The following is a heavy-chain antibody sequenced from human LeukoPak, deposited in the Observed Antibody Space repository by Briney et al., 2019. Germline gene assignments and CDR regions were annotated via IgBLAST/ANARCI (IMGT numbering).Heavy chain of an antibody. CDR1: GFTFSSYA. J-gene: IGHJ4*02. CDR3: AKGSYYDSRGSSYFDY. V-gene: IGHV3-23*01. D-gene: IGHD3-22*01. CDR2: ISGSGDNT. Sequence: QSGGSLRLSCAASGFTFSSYAMSWVRQAPGKGLEWVSGISGSGDNTYYADSVKGRFTISRDNSKNTLYVQVNSLGTEDTAAYYCAKGSYYDSRGSSYFDYWGQGTLVTVSS.